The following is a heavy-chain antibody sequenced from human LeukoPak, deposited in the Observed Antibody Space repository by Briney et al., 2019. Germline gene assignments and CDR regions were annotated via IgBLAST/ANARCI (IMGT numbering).Heavy chain of an antibody. CDR1: GFTFSSYD. J-gene: IGHJ6*02. Sequence: GGSLRLSCAASGFTFSSYDMHWVRQAPGKGLEWVAVISYDGSHKFYADSVKGRFTISRDNSKNTLYLQMSSLRAEDTAVYYCAKDHDSSDPYYYFYGMDVWGQGTTVTVSS. V-gene: IGHV3-30*18. CDR3: AKDHDSSDPYYYFYGMDV. CDR2: ISYDGSHK. D-gene: IGHD3-22*01.